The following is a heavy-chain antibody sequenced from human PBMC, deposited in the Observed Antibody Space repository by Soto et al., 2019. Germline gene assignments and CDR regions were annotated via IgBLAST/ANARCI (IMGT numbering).Heavy chain of an antibody. V-gene: IGHV5-10-1*01. CDR3: ARQIYDSDTGPNFQYYFDS. CDR1: GYSFAGYW. CDR2: IDPSDSQT. D-gene: IGHD3-22*01. J-gene: IGHJ4*02. Sequence: GESLKISCKGSGYSFAGYWITWVRQKPGKGLEWMGRIDPSDSQTYYSPSFRGHVAIPVTKSITTVFLQWSSLRASDTAMYYCARQIYDSDTGPNFQYYFDSWGQGTPVTVSS.